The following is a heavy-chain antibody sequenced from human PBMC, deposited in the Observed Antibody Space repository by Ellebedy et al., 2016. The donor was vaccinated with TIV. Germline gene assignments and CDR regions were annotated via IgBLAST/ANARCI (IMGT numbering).Heavy chain of an antibody. D-gene: IGHD1-1*01. V-gene: IGHV3-23*01. CDR2: ISSGCIT. CDR3: VKGSGTMDV. CDR1: GFTFSASG. J-gene: IGHJ6*02. Sequence: PGGSLRLSCAASGFTFSASGMTWARQAPGKGLEWVSGISSGCITYYADSVRGRFTISRDNSKNTLYLQMNSLRAEDTATYYCVKGSGTMDVWGQGTTVTVSS.